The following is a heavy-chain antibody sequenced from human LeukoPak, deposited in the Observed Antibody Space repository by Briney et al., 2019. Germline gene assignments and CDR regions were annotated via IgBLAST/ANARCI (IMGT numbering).Heavy chain of an antibody. CDR2: INHSGST. V-gene: IGHV4-34*01. Sequence: SETLSLTCAVYGGSFSGYYWSWIRQPPGKGLEWIGEINHSGSTNYNPSLKSRVTISVDTSKNQFSLKLSSVTAADTAVYYCARKSGYDSSGYYYVLFDYWGQGTLVTVSS. CDR3: ARKSGYDSSGYYYVLFDY. CDR1: GGSFSGYY. D-gene: IGHD3-22*01. J-gene: IGHJ4*02.